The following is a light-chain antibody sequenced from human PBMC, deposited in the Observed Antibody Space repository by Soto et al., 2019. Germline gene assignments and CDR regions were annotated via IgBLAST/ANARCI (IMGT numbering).Light chain of an antibody. Sequence: DIQMTQSPSSLAASVGDRVTIHCRASQSISSYLNWYQQKPGKAPKLLIYAASSLQSGVPSMFSGSGSGTDFTLTISSLQPEDFATYYCQHTYITPNTFGQGTRLEIK. V-gene: IGKV1-39*01. CDR1: QSISSY. J-gene: IGKJ5*01. CDR2: AAS. CDR3: QHTYITPNT.